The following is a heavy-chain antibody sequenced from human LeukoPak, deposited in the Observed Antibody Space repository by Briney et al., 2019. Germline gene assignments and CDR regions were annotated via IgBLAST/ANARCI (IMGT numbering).Heavy chain of an antibody. CDR3: AKNRNPYAYSPIRYYFDY. CDR2: ISYDGSNE. CDR1: GVTFNSYG. V-gene: IGHV3-30*18. J-gene: IGHJ4*02. Sequence: GRSLRLSCAASGVTFNSYGMHWVRQAPGEGREGGAVISYDGSNEYFADSVKGRFTIYRNNSKNTLFLQMNSLRAEDTAMYYCAKNRNPYAYSPIRYYFDYWGQGTLVTVSS. D-gene: IGHD3-16*01.